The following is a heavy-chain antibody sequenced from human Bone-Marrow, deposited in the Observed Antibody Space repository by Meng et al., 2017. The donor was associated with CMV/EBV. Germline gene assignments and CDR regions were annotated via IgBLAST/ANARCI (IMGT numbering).Heavy chain of an antibody. J-gene: IGHJ4*02. V-gene: IGHV6-1*01. CDR2: TYYDSKWYY. CDR1: GDSVSSNSAS. Sequence: SQTLSLTCAISGDSVSSNSASWNWFRQSPSRGLEWLGRTYYDSKWYYDYAVSVESRIVINPDTSQNQISLYLNSVTPEDTAVYYCARRRYNSHQGFFDYWGQGTLVTSPQ. D-gene: IGHD1-1*01. CDR3: ARRRYNSHQGFFDY.